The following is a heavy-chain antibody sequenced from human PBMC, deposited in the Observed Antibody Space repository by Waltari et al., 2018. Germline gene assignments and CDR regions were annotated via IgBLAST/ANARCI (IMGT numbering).Heavy chain of an antibody. J-gene: IGHJ4*02. CDR3: ARGSGVDS. V-gene: IGHV3-23*01. D-gene: IGHD7-27*01. CDR1: GFSFSTYV. CDR2: ISDASGII. Sequence: EVQLLESGGGLVQPGGSLRLSCAASGFSFSTYVMNWVRQAPGKVLEWVSSISDASGIINYADSVKGRFTISRDNSKNTLYLQMNSLRADDTAVYYCARGSGVDSWGQGTLVTVSS.